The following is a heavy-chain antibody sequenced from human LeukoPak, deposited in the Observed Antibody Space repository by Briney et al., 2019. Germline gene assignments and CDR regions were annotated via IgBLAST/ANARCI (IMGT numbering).Heavy chain of an antibody. V-gene: IGHV1-2*02. CDR1: VYTFTVYY. D-gene: IGHD4-17*01. CDR2: INPNRDGT. Sequence: ASVKVFCKASVYTFTVYYMHWARQAPGQGREWMGWINPNRDGTNYAQKFRGRVTMTRATSISKAYMRLSRLRSDDTDVYYCERERAYDGAYDYWGQGTLVTVSS. CDR3: ERERAYDGAYDY. J-gene: IGHJ4*02.